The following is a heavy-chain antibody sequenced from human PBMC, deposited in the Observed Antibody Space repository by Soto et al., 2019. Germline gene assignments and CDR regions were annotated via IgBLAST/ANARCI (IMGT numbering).Heavy chain of an antibody. CDR2: ISGSGGST. Sequence: GGSLRLSCAASGFTFNTYAMSWVRQAPGKGLEWVSAISGSGGSTHYADSVKGRFTISRDNSKNTLYLQMNSLRAEDTAVYYCARAPDIVVVPAAIEMDVWGQGTTVTVSS. D-gene: IGHD2-2*01. J-gene: IGHJ6*02. CDR3: ARAPDIVVVPAAIEMDV. V-gene: IGHV3-23*01. CDR1: GFTFNTYA.